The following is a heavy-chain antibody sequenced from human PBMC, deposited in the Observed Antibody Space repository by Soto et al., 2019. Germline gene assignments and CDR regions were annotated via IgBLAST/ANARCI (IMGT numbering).Heavy chain of an antibody. CDR1: GFTFSTYA. CDR3: AKANLRGRAYLDY. V-gene: IGHV3-23*01. D-gene: IGHD2-21*01. Sequence: EVQLLESGGGLVQPGGSLRLSCAGSGFTFSTYAMSWVRQAPGKGLEWVSTITNSGAGTYYADSVKGRRTISRDHSQNSLYLPLNSLRAEDTAVSHSAKANLRGRAYLDYWGQGTLVPVSS. J-gene: IGHJ4*02. CDR2: ITNSGAGT.